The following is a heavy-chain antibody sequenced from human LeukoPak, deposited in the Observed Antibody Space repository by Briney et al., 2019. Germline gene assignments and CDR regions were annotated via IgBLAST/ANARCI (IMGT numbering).Heavy chain of an antibody. J-gene: IGHJ4*02. CDR1: GFTFSSYA. Sequence: GRSLRLSCEGSGFTFSSYAIHWVRQAPGKGLEWVAITSYDGSKKYYADSVEGRFTISRDNAQNSLYLQMNSLRAEDTAIYYCVRDRGTYRPIDYWGQGTLVTVSS. CDR2: TSYDGSKK. V-gene: IGHV3-30-3*01. CDR3: VRDRGTYRPIDY. D-gene: IGHD1-26*01.